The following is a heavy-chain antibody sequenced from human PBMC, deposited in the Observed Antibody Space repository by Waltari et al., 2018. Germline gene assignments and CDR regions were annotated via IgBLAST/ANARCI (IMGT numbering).Heavy chain of an antibody. CDR2: IYPGDSDT. D-gene: IGHD3-9*01. Sequence: EVQLVQSGAEVKKPGESLKISCKGSGYSFTSYWIGWVRQMPGKGLGWMGIIYPGDSDTRYSPSFQGQVTISADKSISTAYLQWSSLKASDTAMYYCASPHPVLRYFDWLSPGAFDIWGQGTMVTVSS. CDR1: GYSFTSYW. V-gene: IGHV5-51*01. CDR3: ASPHPVLRYFDWLSPGAFDI. J-gene: IGHJ3*02.